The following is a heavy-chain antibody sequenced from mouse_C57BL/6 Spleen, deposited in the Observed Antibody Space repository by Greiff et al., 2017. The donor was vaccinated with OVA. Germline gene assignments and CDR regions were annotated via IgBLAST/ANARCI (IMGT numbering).Heavy chain of an antibody. V-gene: IGHV5-6*01. CDR2: ISSGGSYT. CDR3: ARQVEGWYFDV. Sequence: EVQRVESGGDLVKPGGSLKLSCAASGFTFSSYGMSWVRQTPDKRLEWVATISSGGSYTYYPDSVKGRFTISRDNAKNTLYLQMSSLKSEDTAMYYCARQVEGWYFDVWGTGTTVTVSS. J-gene: IGHJ1*03. D-gene: IGHD1-1*01. CDR1: GFTFSSYG.